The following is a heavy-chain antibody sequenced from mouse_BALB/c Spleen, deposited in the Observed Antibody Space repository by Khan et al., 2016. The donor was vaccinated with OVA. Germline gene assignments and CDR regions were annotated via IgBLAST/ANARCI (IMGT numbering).Heavy chain of an antibody. V-gene: IGHV10-1*02. J-gene: IGHJ3*01. CDR1: GFTFNTYA. Sequence: EVQLVESGGGLVQPKGSLKLSCAASGFTFNTYAMNWVRQAPGKGLEWVARITSKSNNYATYYADSVKDRFAISRDDSQTMLYLQMNNLKTEDTAIYYCVRQGGLYGNYGVAYWGQGTLVTVSA. CDR3: VRQGGLYGNYGVAY. D-gene: IGHD2-1*01. CDR2: ITSKSNNYAT.